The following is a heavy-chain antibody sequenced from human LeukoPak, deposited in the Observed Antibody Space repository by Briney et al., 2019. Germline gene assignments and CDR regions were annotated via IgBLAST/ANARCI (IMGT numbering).Heavy chain of an antibody. V-gene: IGHV1-69*04. CDR3: ARVGYGGGFDY. Sequence: GASVKVSCKAAGGTFSSYAISWVRQAPGRGLEWMGRIIPILGIANYAQKCQGRVIITADKTTSTASMELSSLRPEDTAVYYCARVGYGGGFDYWGQGTLVTVSS. CDR2: IIPILGIA. D-gene: IGHD4-23*01. J-gene: IGHJ4*02. CDR1: GGTFSSYA.